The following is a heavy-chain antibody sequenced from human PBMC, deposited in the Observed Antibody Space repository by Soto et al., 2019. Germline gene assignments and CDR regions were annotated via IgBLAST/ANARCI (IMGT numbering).Heavy chain of an antibody. CDR1: GYIFTGYY. J-gene: IGHJ6*02. D-gene: IGHD3-22*01. CDR3: ASTRIGPEYYYYYGLDV. Sequence: SVKASCKASGYIFTGYYMHTVRPAPVQRLEWMGWINPNSGGTNYAQKVQGRVTMIRETSISTAYMELSRLRSDDTAVYYCASTRIGPEYYYYYGLDVWGQGTTVTVSS. V-gene: IGHV1-2*02. CDR2: INPNSGGT.